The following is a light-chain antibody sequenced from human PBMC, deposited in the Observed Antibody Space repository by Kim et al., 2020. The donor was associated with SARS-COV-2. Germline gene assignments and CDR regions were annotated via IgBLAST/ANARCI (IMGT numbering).Light chain of an antibody. CDR1: QSVGNS. CDR2: GAS. V-gene: IGKV3-15*01. J-gene: IGKJ2*01. CDR3: QQYNRWPPGTYT. Sequence: PGERVTISCRASQSVGNSLAWYQQKPGQASRLLIYGASTRATGVPARFSGSGSGTEFTLTISSLQSEDFAVYYCQQYNRWPPGTYTFGQGTKLEI.